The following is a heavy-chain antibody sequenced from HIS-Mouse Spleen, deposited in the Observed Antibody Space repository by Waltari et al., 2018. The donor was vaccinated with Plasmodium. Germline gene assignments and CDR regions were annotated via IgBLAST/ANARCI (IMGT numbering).Heavy chain of an antibody. CDR2: INHSRST. CDR3: ARVTSSGVYWYFDL. Sequence: QVQLQQWGAGLLKPSETLSLTCAVYGGSFSGYYWSWIRQPPGKGLEWIGEINHSRSTKYNPSLKSRVTISVDTSKNQFSLKLSSVTAADTAVYYCARVTSSGVYWYFDLWGRGTLVTVSS. V-gene: IGHV4-34*01. J-gene: IGHJ2*01. D-gene: IGHD3-3*01. CDR1: GGSFSGYY.